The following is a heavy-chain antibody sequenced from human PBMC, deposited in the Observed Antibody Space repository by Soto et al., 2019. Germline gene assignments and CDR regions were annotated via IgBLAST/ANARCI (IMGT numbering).Heavy chain of an antibody. CDR1: GYTFTNND. J-gene: IGHJ5*02. Sequence: GASVKVSCKASGYTFTNNDVSWVRQATGQGLEWMGWMNPGSGDTGYAQKFQGRVTMTRDISIATAYMELNSLTSEDTAIYNWNDNYFDPWGPGALVTVSS. CDR2: MNPGSGDT. CDR3: NDNYFDP. V-gene: IGHV1-8*02.